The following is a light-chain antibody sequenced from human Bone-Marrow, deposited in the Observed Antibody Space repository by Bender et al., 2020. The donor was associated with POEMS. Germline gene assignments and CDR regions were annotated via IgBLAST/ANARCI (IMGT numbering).Light chain of an antibody. CDR1: NLDYKN. Sequence: SYELTQQPSVSVALGQTAKITCGGDNLDYKNVHWYQQRPGQAPVVVIYRDSNRPSGVPERFSGSNSGNTATLTISRAQAGDEADYYCQVWDRSTDVVFGGGTKLTVL. CDR3: QVWDRSTDVV. CDR2: RDS. J-gene: IGLJ2*01. V-gene: IGLV3-9*01.